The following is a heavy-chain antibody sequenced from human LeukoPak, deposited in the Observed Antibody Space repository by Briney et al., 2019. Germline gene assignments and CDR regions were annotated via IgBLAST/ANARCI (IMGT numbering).Heavy chain of an antibody. CDR3: AREVAVAGTDLDY. Sequence: GGSLRLSCAASGFTFSSYSMNWVRHAPGKGLEWVSYISSSSGTIYYADSVKGRFTISRDNAKNSLYLQMNSLRTEDTAVYYCAREVAVAGTDLDYWGQGTLVTVSS. CDR2: ISSSSGTI. D-gene: IGHD6-19*01. J-gene: IGHJ4*02. CDR1: GFTFSSYS. V-gene: IGHV3-48*04.